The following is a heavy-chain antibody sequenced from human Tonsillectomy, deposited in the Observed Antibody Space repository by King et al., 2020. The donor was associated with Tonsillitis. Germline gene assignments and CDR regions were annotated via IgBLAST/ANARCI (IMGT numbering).Heavy chain of an antibody. D-gene: IGHD3-22*01. CDR1: GFTFSSYW. J-gene: IGHJ4*02. V-gene: IGHV3-74*01. CDR2: INDDGSTT. Sequence: EVQLVESGGGLVQPGGSLRLSCAASGFTFSSYWMHWVRQAPGKGLEWVSRINDDGSTTVYADSVRVRFTISRDNAKNTLYLQMNSLRAEDTAVYYCAKDLGRSDYPYWGQGTLVTVSS. CDR3: AKDLGRSDYPY.